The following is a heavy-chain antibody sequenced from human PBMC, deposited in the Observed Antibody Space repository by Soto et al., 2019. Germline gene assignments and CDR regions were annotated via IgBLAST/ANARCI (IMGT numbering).Heavy chain of an antibody. CDR1: GYTFTSYG. D-gene: IGHD1-1*01. CDR2: ISAYNCNT. V-gene: IGHV1-18*04. J-gene: IGHJ5*02. Sequence: ASVKVSCKASGYTFTSYGISWVRQAPAQGLEWMGWISAYNCNTNYAQKLQGRVTMTTDTSTSTAYMELSSMISDDSAVYYCARTTIDNWFDPWGQGTLVT. CDR3: ARTTIDNWFDP.